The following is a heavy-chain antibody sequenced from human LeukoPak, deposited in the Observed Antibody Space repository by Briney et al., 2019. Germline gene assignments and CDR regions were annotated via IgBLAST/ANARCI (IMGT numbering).Heavy chain of an antibody. V-gene: IGHV3-43*02. CDR3: ARESERSGWYDY. D-gene: IGHD6-19*01. CDR2: ISGDGGST. CDR1: GFTFSSYW. Sequence: GGSLRLSCAASGFTFSSYWMHWVRQAPGKGLEWVSLISGDGGSTFYADSVKGRFTISRDNSKNSLYLQMSSLRSEDTALYYCARESERSGWYDYWGQGTLVTVSS. J-gene: IGHJ4*02.